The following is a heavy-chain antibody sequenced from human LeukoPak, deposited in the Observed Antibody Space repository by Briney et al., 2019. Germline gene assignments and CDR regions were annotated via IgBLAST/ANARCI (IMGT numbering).Heavy chain of an antibody. V-gene: IGHV3-74*01. CDR1: GFTFSSDW. D-gene: IGHD3-16*01. CDR2: INGDGSST. J-gene: IGHJ5*01. Sequence: GGSLRLSCAASGFTFSSDWMHWVRQAPGKGLVCVSYINGDGSSTNYADSVRGRFTISRDNAKKTLYLQMNSLRDEDTAVYYRVRGLDSWGLGTLVTVSS. CDR3: VRGLDS.